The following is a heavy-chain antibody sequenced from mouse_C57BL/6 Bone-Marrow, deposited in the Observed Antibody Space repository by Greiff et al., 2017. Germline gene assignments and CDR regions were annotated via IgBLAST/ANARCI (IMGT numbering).Heavy chain of an antibody. J-gene: IGHJ1*03. CDR3: ASSYGYCDV. V-gene: IGHV1-69*01. CDR1: GYTFTSYW. CDR2: IDPSDSYT. Sequence: QVQLQQPGAELVMPGASVKLSCKASGYTFTSYWMHWVKQRPGQGLEWIGEIDPSDSYTNYNQKFKGKSTLTVEKSSSTAYMQLSSLTSEDSAVYYCASSYGYCDVWGTGTTVTVSS.